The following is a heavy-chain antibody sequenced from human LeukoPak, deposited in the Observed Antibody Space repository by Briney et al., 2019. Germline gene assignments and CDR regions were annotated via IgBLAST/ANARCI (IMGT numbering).Heavy chain of an antibody. CDR1: GFTFNNYG. V-gene: IGHV3-30*02. D-gene: IGHD1-7*01. CDR3: AKDGKTRNWNYFQAKAVD. Sequence: GGSLRLSCAASGFTFNNYGMHWVRQAPGKGLEWVAFIRYDGSNKYYADSVKGRFTISRDNSKNTLYLQVNSLRAEDTAIYYCAKDGKTRNWNYFQAKAVDWGQGTLVTVSS. CDR2: IRYDGSNK. J-gene: IGHJ4*02.